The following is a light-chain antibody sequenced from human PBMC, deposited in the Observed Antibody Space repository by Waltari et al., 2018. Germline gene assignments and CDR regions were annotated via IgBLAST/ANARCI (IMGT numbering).Light chain of an antibody. J-gene: IGKJ1*01. CDR3: QQRISWLGWT. CDR1: QSVSTY. V-gene: IGKV3-11*01. Sequence: EIVLTQSPATLSLSPGERATLPCRASQSVSTYLAWYQQKPGQVPRLLIYGASNRATGIPARFSGSGSGTDFTLTIRSLEPEDFAVYYCQQRISWLGWTFGQGTKVEIK. CDR2: GAS.